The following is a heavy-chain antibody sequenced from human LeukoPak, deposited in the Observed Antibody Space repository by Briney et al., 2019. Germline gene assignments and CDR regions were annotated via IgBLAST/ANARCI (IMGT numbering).Heavy chain of an antibody. CDR2: FYDSGST. J-gene: IGHJ4*02. D-gene: IGHD3-3*01. V-gene: IGHV4-39*01. CDR3: QSRFLEWLLDY. Sequence: PSETLSLTCTVSGGSISSNNYFWGWIRQPPGKGLEWIGSFYDSGSTYYNPSLKSRVTISVDTSKNQFSLKLNSVTAADTAMYYCQSRFLEWLLDYWGQGTLVTVSS. CDR1: GGSISSNNYF.